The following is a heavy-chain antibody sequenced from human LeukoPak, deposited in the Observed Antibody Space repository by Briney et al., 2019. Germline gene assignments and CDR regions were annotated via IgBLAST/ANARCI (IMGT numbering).Heavy chain of an antibody. CDR1: GFTFSSYW. CDR3: AGDAYSSSWPFYYYYMDV. D-gene: IGHD6-13*01. V-gene: IGHV3-7*01. J-gene: IGHJ6*03. Sequence: PGGSLRLSCAASGFTFSSYWMSWVRQAPGKGLEWVANIKQDGSEKYYVDSVKGRFTISRDNAKNSLYLQMNSLRAEDTAVYYCAGDAYSSSWPFYYYYMDVWGKGTTVTVSS. CDR2: IKQDGSEK.